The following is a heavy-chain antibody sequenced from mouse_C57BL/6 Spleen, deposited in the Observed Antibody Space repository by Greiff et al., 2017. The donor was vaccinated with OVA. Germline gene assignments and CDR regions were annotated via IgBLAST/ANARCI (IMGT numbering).Heavy chain of an antibody. J-gene: IGHJ2*01. D-gene: IGHD4-1*01. CDR2: ISDGGSYT. Sequence: EVQLVESGGGLVKPGGSLKLSCAASGFTFSSYAMSWVRQTPEKRLEWVATISDGGSYTYYPDNVKGRFTISRDNAKNNLYLQMSHLKSEDTAMYYCARGLGNYFDYWGQGTTLTVSS. CDR3: ARGLGNYFDY. CDR1: GFTFSSYA. V-gene: IGHV5-4*01.